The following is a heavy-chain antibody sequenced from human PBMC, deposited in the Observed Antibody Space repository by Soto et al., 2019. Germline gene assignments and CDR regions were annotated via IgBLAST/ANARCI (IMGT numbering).Heavy chain of an antibody. CDR2: IRSSGSII. D-gene: IGHD4-4*01. Sequence: PGGSLRLSCVASGFTFGSYSMNWVRQAPGKGLEWVSFIRSSGSIIYYADSVKGRFTISRDNAKNSLYLQMNSLRAEDTAVYYCARDSTYSKWDYFDYWGQGTQVTVSS. CDR3: ARDSTYSKWDYFDY. CDR1: GFTFGSYS. V-gene: IGHV3-48*01. J-gene: IGHJ4*02.